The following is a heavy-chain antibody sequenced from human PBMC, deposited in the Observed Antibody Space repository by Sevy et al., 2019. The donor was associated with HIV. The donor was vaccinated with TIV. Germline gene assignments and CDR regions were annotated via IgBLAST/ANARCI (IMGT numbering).Heavy chain of an antibody. CDR3: ARDRGGRGSGSYYYYYGVDV. CDR1: GFTFSSYA. Sequence: GGSLRLSCAASGFTFSSYAMHWVRQAPGKGLEWVAVISYDGSNKYYADSVKGRFTMSSDNSKNTLYLQMNSLGAEDRAVYYCARDRGGRGSGSYYYYYGVDVWGQGTTVTVSS. D-gene: IGHD3-10*01. J-gene: IGHJ6*02. CDR2: ISYDGSNK. V-gene: IGHV3-30-3*01.